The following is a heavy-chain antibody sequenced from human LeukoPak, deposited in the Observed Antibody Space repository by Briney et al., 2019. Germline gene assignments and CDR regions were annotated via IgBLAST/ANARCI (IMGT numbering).Heavy chain of an antibody. CDR2: ISYDGSNK. CDR3: ARDQTGFCSGSSCLGSTFDY. J-gene: IGHJ4*02. V-gene: IGHV3-30*04. CDR1: GFILSDYN. D-gene: IGHD2-15*01. Sequence: GGSLRLSCAASGFILSDYNMHWVRQAPGKGLEWVAVISYDGSNKYYADSVKGRFTISRDNSKNTLHLQMNSLRAEDTDVYYCARDQTGFCSGSSCLGSTFDYWGQGALVTVSS.